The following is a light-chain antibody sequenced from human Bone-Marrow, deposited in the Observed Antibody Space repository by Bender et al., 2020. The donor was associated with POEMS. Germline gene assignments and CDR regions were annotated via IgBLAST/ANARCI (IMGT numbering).Light chain of an antibody. CDR1: SGDIGTYNY. J-gene: IGLJ2*01. CDR2: EVT. CDR3: SSYTIRSPLEIV. Sequence: QSALTQPPSASGSPGESVTISCTGTSGDIGTYNYVSWYQQHPGKAPKLIIYEVTKRPSGVPDRLSGSKSANTASLTISGLLPEDEADYYCSSYTIRSPLEIVFGGGTTVTVL. V-gene: IGLV2-8*01.